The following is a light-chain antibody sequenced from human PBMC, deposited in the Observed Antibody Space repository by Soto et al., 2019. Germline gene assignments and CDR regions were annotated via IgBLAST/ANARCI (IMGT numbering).Light chain of an antibody. J-gene: IGKJ1*01. CDR2: KAS. Sequence: DIQLTQSPSLLSASVGDRVTITCRASQTISSWLAWYQQKPGKAPKLLIYKASTLKSGVPSRFSGSGSGTEFTLTISSLQPDDFATYYCQHYNSYSEACGQGTKVDIK. CDR1: QTISSW. CDR3: QHYNSYSEA. V-gene: IGKV1-5*03.